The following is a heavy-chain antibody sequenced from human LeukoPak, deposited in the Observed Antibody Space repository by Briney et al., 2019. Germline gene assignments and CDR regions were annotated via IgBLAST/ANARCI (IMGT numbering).Heavy chain of an antibody. CDR3: ATYGSGSYYRKAFDY. Sequence: GGSLRLSCAASGFTFSSYAMSWVRQAPGKGLEWVSSITISGATTYYADSVKGRLTISRDNSKTTLHLQMNSLRAEDTAVYYCATYGSGSYYRKAFDYWGQGTLVTVSS. V-gene: IGHV3-23*01. D-gene: IGHD3-10*01. CDR1: GFTFSSYA. J-gene: IGHJ4*02. CDR2: ITISGATT.